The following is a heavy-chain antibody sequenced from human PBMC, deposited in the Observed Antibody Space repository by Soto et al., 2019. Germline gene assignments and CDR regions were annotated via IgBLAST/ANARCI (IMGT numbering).Heavy chain of an antibody. V-gene: IGHV4-31*03. CDR2: IYYSGST. Sequence: SETLSLTCTVSGGSISSGGYYWSWIRQHPGKGLEWIGYIYYSGSTYYNPSLKSRVTISVDTSKNQFSLKLSSVTAADTAVYYCAREKVVPAAMGFDYWGQGTLVTVSS. J-gene: IGHJ4*02. CDR3: AREKVVPAAMGFDY. CDR1: GGSISSGGYY. D-gene: IGHD2-2*01.